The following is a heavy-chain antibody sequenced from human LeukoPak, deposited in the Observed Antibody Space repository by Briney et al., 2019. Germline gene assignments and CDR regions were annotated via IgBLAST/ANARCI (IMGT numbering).Heavy chain of an antibody. CDR1: GFTFSSYA. D-gene: IGHD1-26*01. CDR3: AKGYSGSCDYYFDY. CDR2: ISGSGGST. V-gene: IGHV3-23*01. J-gene: IGHJ4*02. Sequence: PGGSLRLSCAASGFTFSSYAMSWVRQAPGKGLEWVSAISGSGGSTYYADSVKGWFTISRDNSKNTLYLQMNSLRAEDTAVYYCAKGYSGSCDYYFDYWGQGTLVTVSS.